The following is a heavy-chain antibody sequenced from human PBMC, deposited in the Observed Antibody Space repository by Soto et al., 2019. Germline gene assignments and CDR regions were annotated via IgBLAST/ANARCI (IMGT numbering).Heavy chain of an antibody. CDR3: ARAPYYYYYGMDV. V-gene: IGHV4-30-2*01. J-gene: IGHJ6*02. Sequence: SETLSLTCDVSGDTISTGGYTWAWIRQPPGKALEWIGHTYHSGNPYYNPSLKSRVIISVDTSKNQFSLKLSSVTAVDTAVYYCARAPYYYYYGMDVWGQGTTVTVSS. CDR1: GDTISTGGYT. CDR2: TYHSGNP.